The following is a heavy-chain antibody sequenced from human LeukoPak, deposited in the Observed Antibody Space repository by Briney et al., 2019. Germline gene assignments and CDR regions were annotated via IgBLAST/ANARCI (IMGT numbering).Heavy chain of an antibody. CDR2: INPNSGGT. J-gene: IGHJ4*02. D-gene: IGHD3-10*01. Sequence: ASVKVSCKASGYTFTGYYMHWVRQAPGQGLEWMGWINPNSGGTNYAQKFQGRVTMTRDTPISTAYMELSRLRSDDTAVYYCARALNARSGYYPPGYWGQGTLVTVSS. CDR1: GYTFTGYY. CDR3: ARALNARSGYYPPGY. V-gene: IGHV1-2*02.